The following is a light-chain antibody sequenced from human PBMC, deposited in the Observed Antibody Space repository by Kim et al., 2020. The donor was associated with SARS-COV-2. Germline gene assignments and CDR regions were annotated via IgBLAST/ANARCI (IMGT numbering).Light chain of an antibody. CDR3: TSRDNSGNRVV. J-gene: IGLJ2*01. V-gene: IGLV3-19*01. CDR1: SLRSYS. CDR2: GKT. Sequence: ALGQTVRFTCQGDSLRSYSASWYQQKPRQAPIVVIYGKTHRPSQIPDRFSGSSSGNTASLTITGAQAEDEADYYCTSRDNSGNRVVFGGGTQLTVL.